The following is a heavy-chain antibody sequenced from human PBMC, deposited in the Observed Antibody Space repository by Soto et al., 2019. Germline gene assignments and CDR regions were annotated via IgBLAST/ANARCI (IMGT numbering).Heavy chain of an antibody. J-gene: IGHJ6*02. CDR1: GGSIGSSNW. Sequence: SETLSLTCAVSGGSIGSSNWWSWVRQPPGKGLEWIGEIYHSGSTNYNPSLKSRVTISVDKSKNQFSLKLSSVTAADTAVYYCARVGIVVVPAAKEGYYYYGMDVWGQGTTVTVSS. D-gene: IGHD2-2*01. CDR3: ARVGIVVVPAAKEGYYYYGMDV. V-gene: IGHV4-4*02. CDR2: IYHSGST.